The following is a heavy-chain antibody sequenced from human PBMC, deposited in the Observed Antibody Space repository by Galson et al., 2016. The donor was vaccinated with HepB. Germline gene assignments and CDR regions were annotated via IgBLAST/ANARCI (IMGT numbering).Heavy chain of an antibody. J-gene: IGHJ5*02. Sequence: SVKVSCKASRYTFTSYYMHWLRQAPGQGLEWIGIINPTGGSTSYAQKFQGRVTMTRDTSTSTVYMELSSLRSEDTAVYYCARVDADYYDSSGYSRLFDPWGQGTLATVPS. D-gene: IGHD3-22*01. CDR3: ARVDADYYDSSGYSRLFDP. V-gene: IGHV1-46*01. CDR2: INPTGGST. CDR1: RYTFTSYY.